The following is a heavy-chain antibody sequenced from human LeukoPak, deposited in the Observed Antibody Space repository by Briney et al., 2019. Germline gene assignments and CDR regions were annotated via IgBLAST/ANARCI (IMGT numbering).Heavy chain of an antibody. D-gene: IGHD5-24*01. V-gene: IGHV4-39*01. CDR2: IYYSGST. J-gene: IGHJ3*02. Sequence: SSETLSLTCTVSGGSISSSSYYWGWIRQPPGKGLEWIGSIYYSGSTYYNPSLKSRVTISVDTSKNQFSLKLSSVTAADTAVYYCARQQLPPRWLQFAGGAFDIWGQGTMVTVSS. CDR3: ARQQLPPRWLQFAGGAFDI. CDR1: GGSISSSSYY.